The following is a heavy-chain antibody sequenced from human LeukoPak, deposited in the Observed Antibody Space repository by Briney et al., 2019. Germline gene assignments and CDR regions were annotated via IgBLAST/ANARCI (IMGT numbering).Heavy chain of an antibody. J-gene: IGHJ4*02. V-gene: IGHV3-23*01. CDR2: ISGSGGST. D-gene: IGHD2-2*02. Sequence: GGSLRLSCAASGFTFSSYAMSWVRQAPGKGLEWVSAISGSGGSTYYADSVKGRFTISRDNSKNTLYLQMNSLRAEDTAVYYCARVRYCSSTSCYSGYFDYWDQGTLVTVSS. CDR3: ARVRYCSSTSCYSGYFDY. CDR1: GFTFSSYA.